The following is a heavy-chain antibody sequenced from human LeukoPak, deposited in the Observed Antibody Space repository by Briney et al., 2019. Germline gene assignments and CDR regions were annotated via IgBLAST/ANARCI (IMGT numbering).Heavy chain of an antibody. J-gene: IGHJ4*02. Sequence: GGSLRLSCAASGFTFSDYYMSWIRQAPGKGLEWVSYISSSSSYTNYADSVKGRFTISRDNAKNSLYLQMNSLRAEDTAVYYCARDWSRGYCSGGSCEYFDYWGQGTLVTVSS. CDR2: ISSSSSYT. CDR3: ARDWSRGYCSGGSCEYFDY. V-gene: IGHV3-11*05. D-gene: IGHD2-15*01. CDR1: GFTFSDYY.